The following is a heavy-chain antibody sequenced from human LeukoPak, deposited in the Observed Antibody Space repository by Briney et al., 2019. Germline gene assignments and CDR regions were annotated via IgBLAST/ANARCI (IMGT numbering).Heavy chain of an antibody. V-gene: IGHV3-48*03. J-gene: IGHJ4*02. CDR3: ARSSRELGGYAPWELMPPFDY. D-gene: IGHD1-7*01. CDR1: GFTLRSYE. Sequence: GGSLRLSCGVSGFTLRSYELNWVRPAPGKGVEGVSSISSSCSTIYYPDSVKGRLPISRDNAKNSLYLQMNSLRAEDTAVYYCARSSRELGGYAPWELMPPFDYWGQGTLVTVSS. CDR2: ISSSCSTI.